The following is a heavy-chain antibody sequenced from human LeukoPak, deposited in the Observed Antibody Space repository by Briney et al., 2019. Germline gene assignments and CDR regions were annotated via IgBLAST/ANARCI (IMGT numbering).Heavy chain of an antibody. CDR3: VRHGLGSSWFGFDY. D-gene: IGHD6-13*01. J-gene: IGHJ4*02. CDR1: GYTFTTYW. Sequence: GESLKISCKRSGYTFTTYWIGWVRQMPGKGLEWMGIIYPGDSDPRYSPSFQGQVTISADTSISTAYLQWSSLKASDSAMYYCVRHGLGSSWFGFDYWGQGTLVTVSS. V-gene: IGHV5-51*01. CDR2: IYPGDSDP.